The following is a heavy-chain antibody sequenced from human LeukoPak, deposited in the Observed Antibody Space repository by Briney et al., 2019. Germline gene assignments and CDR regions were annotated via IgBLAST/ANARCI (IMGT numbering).Heavy chain of an antibody. CDR2: IYSGGSP. CDR1: GFTVSSNS. Sequence: GGSLRLSCAASGFTVSSNSMTWVRQAPGKGLEWVSVIYSGGSPYSADSAKGRFTISRDNSKTTLYLQMNSLRAEDTAVYYCARLEFRYFDYWGQGTLVTVSS. V-gene: IGHV3-53*01. D-gene: IGHD3-3*01. CDR3: ARLEFRYFDY. J-gene: IGHJ4*02.